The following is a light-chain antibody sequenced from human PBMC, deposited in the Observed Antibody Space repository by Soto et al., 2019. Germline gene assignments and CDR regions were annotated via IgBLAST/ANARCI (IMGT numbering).Light chain of an antibody. J-gene: IGLJ1*01. CDR1: NNL. CDR3: CAYVGARSYV. CDR2: EGT. Sequence: QSALTQPASVSVSPGQSITISCTGTNNLVSWYQQHPGKAPKVVVYEGTKRPSGVSNRFSGSNSGGTASLTISGLQAKDEASYFCCAYVGARSYVFGPGTKV. V-gene: IGLV2-23*01.